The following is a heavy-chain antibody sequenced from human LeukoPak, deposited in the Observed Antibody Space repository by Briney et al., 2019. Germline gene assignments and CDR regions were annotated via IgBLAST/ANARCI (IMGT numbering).Heavy chain of an antibody. CDR1: GFTFSNYD. J-gene: IGHJ4*02. D-gene: IGHD1-26*01. Sequence: PGGSLRLSCATSGFTFSNYDMSWARQAPGKGLEWVSIISSGGTTYSADSVKGRFTVSRDNSKNTLYLQMESLRAEDTAVYYCSGTKNYYFDYWGQGTLVTVSS. CDR3: SGTKNYYFDY. CDR2: ISSGGTT. V-gene: IGHV3-23*01.